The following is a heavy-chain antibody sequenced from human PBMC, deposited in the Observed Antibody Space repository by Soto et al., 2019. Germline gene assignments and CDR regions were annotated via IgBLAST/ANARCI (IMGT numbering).Heavy chain of an antibody. Sequence: GGSLRLSCAASGFTFSSYWMHWVRQAPGKGLVWVSHINSDGSDTTYADSVKGRFTISRDNAKNMLYLQMNSLRAEDTAVYYCARGRDCGGDCPNWFDPWGQGTLVTVSS. CDR2: INSDGSDT. CDR1: GFTFSSYW. D-gene: IGHD2-21*02. J-gene: IGHJ5*02. V-gene: IGHV3-74*01. CDR3: ARGRDCGGDCPNWFDP.